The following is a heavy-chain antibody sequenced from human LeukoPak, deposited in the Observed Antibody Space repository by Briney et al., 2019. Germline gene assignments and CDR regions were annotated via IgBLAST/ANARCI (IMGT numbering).Heavy chain of an antibody. J-gene: IGHJ4*02. CDR1: GGSINSGSYY. CDR2: IYSRGGT. Sequence: SETLSLTCTVSGGSINSGSYYWNWIRQPAGKGPEWIGRIYSRGGTNYNPSLKSRVTISVDTSKNQFSLKLSSVTAADTAVYYCARINYYGSGRLDYWGQGTLVTVSS. CDR3: ARINYYGSGRLDY. V-gene: IGHV4-61*02. D-gene: IGHD3-10*01.